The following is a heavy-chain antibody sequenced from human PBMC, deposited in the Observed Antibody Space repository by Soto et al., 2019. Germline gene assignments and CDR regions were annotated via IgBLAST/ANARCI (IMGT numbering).Heavy chain of an antibody. D-gene: IGHD3-3*01. CDR3: ATGTKGRYYDFWSGYWD. Sequence: QVQLVESGGGVVQPGRSLRLSCAASGFTFSSYAMHWVRQAPGKGLEWVAVISYDGSNKYYAASVKGRFTISRDNSKNPLYLQMNSLRAEDTAVYYCATGTKGRYYDFWSGYWDWGQGTLVTVSS. CDR1: GFTFSSYA. V-gene: IGHV3-30-3*01. CDR2: ISYDGSNK. J-gene: IGHJ4*02.